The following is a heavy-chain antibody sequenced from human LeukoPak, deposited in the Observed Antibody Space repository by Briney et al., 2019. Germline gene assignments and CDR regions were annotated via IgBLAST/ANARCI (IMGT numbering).Heavy chain of an antibody. CDR1: GFTFSSYA. CDR3: ARGSRNYYDSSGYYYY. V-gene: IGHV3-64*01. CDR2: ISSNGGCT. Sequence: GSLRLSCAASGFTFSSYAMHWVRQAPGRGLEYVSAISSNGGCTYYANSVKGRFTISRDNSKNTLYLQMGSLRAEDMAVYYCARGSRNYYDSSGYYYYWGQGTLVTVSS. J-gene: IGHJ4*02. D-gene: IGHD3-22*01.